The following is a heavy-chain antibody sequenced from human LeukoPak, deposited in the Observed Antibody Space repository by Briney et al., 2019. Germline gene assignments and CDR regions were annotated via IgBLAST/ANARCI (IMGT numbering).Heavy chain of an antibody. CDR1: GFTFSSDA. D-gene: IGHD1-7*01. Sequence: GGSLRLSCAASGFTFSSDAMSWVRQAPGKGLEWVSAISGSGGSTYYADSVKGRFTISRDNSKNTLYLQMNSLRAEDTAVYYCAKDFNWNYATIFDYWGQGTLVTVSS. CDR3: AKDFNWNYATIFDY. V-gene: IGHV3-23*01. CDR2: ISGSGGST. J-gene: IGHJ4*02.